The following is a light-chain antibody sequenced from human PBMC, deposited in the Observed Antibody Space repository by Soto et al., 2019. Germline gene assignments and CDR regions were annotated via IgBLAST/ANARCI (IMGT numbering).Light chain of an antibody. CDR1: QNIDSY. V-gene: IGKV1-39*01. Sequence: DIQMTQSPSSLSASVGDRDTITRRASQNIDSYLNWYQQRPGKAPKLLIHDASSLQSGVPSRFSGSGSGTDFALTINSLQPEDSATYYCQQSSSTPWTFGQGTKVDIK. CDR3: QQSSSTPWT. J-gene: IGKJ1*01. CDR2: DAS.